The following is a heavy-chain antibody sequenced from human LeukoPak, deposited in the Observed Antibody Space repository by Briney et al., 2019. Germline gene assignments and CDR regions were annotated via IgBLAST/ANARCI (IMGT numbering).Heavy chain of an antibody. CDR3: AGWELLYFYFDY. D-gene: IGHD4-23*01. Sequence: TSETLSLTCTVSGDSISSGSYYWSWIRQPAGKGLEWIGRIYTSESTNYNPSLKSRVTISADTSKNQFSLKLSSVTAADTAVYYCAGWELLYFYFDYWGQGTLVTVSS. J-gene: IGHJ4*02. CDR1: GDSISSGSYY. CDR2: IYTSEST. V-gene: IGHV4-61*02.